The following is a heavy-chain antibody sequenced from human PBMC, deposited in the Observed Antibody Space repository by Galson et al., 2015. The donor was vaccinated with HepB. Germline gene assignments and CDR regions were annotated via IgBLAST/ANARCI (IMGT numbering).Heavy chain of an antibody. D-gene: IGHD3-22*01. CDR2: IYSGGYT. CDR3: ARARSDYYDSSGYYPFWYFDL. V-gene: IGHV3-53*01. Sequence: SLRLSCAASGFTVNSNYLSWVRQAPGKGLEWVSVIYSGGYTHSADSVKGRFTISRDKSKNTLYLQMNSLRAEDTAVYYCARARSDYYDSSGYYPFWYFDLWGRGTLVTVSS. CDR1: GFTVNSNY. J-gene: IGHJ2*01.